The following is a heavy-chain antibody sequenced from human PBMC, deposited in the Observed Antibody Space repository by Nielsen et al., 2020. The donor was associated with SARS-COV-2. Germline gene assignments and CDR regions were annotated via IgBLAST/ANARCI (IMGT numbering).Heavy chain of an antibody. D-gene: IGHD3-22*01. CDR2: ISGSGGST. CDR1: GFTLSSYA. V-gene: IGHV3-23*01. CDR3: AKLLPKYDSSGYFGY. J-gene: IGHJ4*02. Sequence: GGSLRLSCAASGFTLSSYAMSWVRQAPGKGLEWVSAISGSGGSTYYADSVKGRFTISRDNSKNTLYLQMNSLRAEDTAVYYCAKLLPKYDSSGYFGYWGQGTLVTVSS.